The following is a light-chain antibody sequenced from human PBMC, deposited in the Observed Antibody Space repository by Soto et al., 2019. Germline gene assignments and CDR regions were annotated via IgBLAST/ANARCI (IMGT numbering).Light chain of an antibody. CDR2: EVS. J-gene: IGLJ1*01. V-gene: IGLV2-14*01. Sequence: QSVLTQPASVSGSPGQSIIISCTGTSSDVGGYNYVSWYQQHPGKAPKLMIYEVSNRPSGVSNRFSGSKSGNTASLTISGLQAEDEADYYCSSYTSSSTSVFGTGTKVTVL. CDR1: SSDVGGYNY. CDR3: SSYTSSSTSV.